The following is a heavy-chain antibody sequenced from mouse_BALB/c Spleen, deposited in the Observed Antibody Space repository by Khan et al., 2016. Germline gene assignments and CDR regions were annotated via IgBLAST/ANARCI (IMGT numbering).Heavy chain of an antibody. Sequence: QIQLVQSGAELAKPGASVKMSCKASGYTFTSYWMHWVKQRPGQGLEWIGYINPSTGYTEYNQKFKDKATLTADKSSSTAYMQLSSLTSEDSAVYYCAIYDGYYFDYWGQGTTLTVSS. D-gene: IGHD2-3*01. CDR1: GYTFTSYW. J-gene: IGHJ2*01. CDR3: AIYDGYYFDY. CDR2: INPSTGYT. V-gene: IGHV1-7*01.